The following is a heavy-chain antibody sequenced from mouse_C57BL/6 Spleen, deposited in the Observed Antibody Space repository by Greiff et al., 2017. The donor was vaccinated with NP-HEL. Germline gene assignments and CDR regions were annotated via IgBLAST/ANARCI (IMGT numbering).Heavy chain of an antibody. J-gene: IGHJ1*03. Sequence: EVQRVESGPGLVKPSQSLSLTCSVTGYSITSGYYWNWIRQFPGNKLEWMGYISYDGSNNYNPSLKNRISITRDTSKNQFFLKLNSVTTEDTATYYCARAGGRYRYFDVWGTGTTVTVSS. V-gene: IGHV3-6*01. CDR3: ARAGGRYRYFDV. CDR1: GYSITSGYY. CDR2: ISYDGSN. D-gene: IGHD3-3*01.